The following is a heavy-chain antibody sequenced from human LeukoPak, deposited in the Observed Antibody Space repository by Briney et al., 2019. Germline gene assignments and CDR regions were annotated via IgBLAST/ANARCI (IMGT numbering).Heavy chain of an antibody. D-gene: IGHD2-2*01. CDR2: IYSGGST. CDR3: AREYCSSTSCYAFDY. CDR1: GFSVNSNY. Sequence: GGSLRLSCAASGFSVNSNYMSWVRQAPGNGLEWVLVIYSGGSTYYADSVKGRFTLSRHISKNTLYLQMNSLSAEDTAVYYCAREYCSSTSCYAFDYWGQGTLVTVSS. V-gene: IGHV3-53*04. J-gene: IGHJ4*02.